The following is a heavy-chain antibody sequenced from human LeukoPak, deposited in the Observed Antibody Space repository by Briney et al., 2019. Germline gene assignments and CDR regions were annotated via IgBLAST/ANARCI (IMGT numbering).Heavy chain of an antibody. CDR2: ISAYNGNT. Sequence: ASVKVSCKASGYTFTSYGISRVRQAPGQGLEWMGWISAYNGNTNYAQKLQGRVTMTTDTSTSTAYMELRSLRSDDTAVYYCARDYDFWSGYYSFDYWGQGTLVTVSS. J-gene: IGHJ4*02. V-gene: IGHV1-18*01. CDR1: GYTFTSYG. CDR3: ARDYDFWSGYYSFDY. D-gene: IGHD3-3*01.